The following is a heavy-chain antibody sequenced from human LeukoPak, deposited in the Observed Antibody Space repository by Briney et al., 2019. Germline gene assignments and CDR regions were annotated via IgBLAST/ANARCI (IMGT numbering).Heavy chain of an antibody. CDR1: GFTVRDNY. CDR2: IHSSGST. D-gene: IGHD6-19*01. J-gene: IGHJ4*02. Sequence: GGSLRLSCAASGFTVRDNYMSWVRQAPGKGLEWVSVIHSSGSTYYADSVKGRFTISRDNSKNTLFLQMNSLRAEGTAVYYCASRVAVVGLDHWGQGTLVTVSS. V-gene: IGHV3-66*01. CDR3: ASRVAVVGLDH.